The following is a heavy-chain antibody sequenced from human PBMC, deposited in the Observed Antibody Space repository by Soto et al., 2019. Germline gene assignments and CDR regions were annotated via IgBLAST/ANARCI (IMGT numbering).Heavy chain of an antibody. D-gene: IGHD3-10*01. CDR3: AKDLGYDGSGIEI. CDR2: TSGSGDTT. V-gene: IGHV3-23*01. J-gene: IGHJ4*02. CDR1: GFTFSNYG. Sequence: GGSLRLSCAVSGFTFSNYGMSWVRQAPGKGLEWVAATSGSGDTTYYADSVKGRFTISRDNSKNTLYVQINSLRADDTAVYYCAKDLGYDGSGIEIWGQGTLVTVSS.